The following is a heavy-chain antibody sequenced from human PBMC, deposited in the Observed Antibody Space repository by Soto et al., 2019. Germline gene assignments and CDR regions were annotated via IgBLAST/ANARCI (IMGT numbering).Heavy chain of an antibody. V-gene: IGHV3-48*01. D-gene: IGHD6-19*01. Sequence: EVQLVESGGGLVQPGGSLRLSCAASGFTFSSYDMNWVRQAPGKGLEWVSYISSSSSTIYYADSVKGRFTISRDNAKNSLYLQMNNLRAEDTAGYYCAGHGGQWLNWFDPWGQGILVTVSS. CDR1: GFTFSSYD. CDR3: AGHGGQWLNWFDP. J-gene: IGHJ5*02. CDR2: ISSSSSTI.